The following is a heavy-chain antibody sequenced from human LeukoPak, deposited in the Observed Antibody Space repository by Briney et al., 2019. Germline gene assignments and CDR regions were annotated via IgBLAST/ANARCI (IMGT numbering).Heavy chain of an antibody. V-gene: IGHV3-30*18. J-gene: IGHJ4*02. CDR3: AKFPPVDTAMVTDY. CDR1: GFTFSSYG. D-gene: IGHD5-18*01. CDR2: ISYDGSNK. Sequence: GGSLRLSCAASGFTFSSYGMHWVRHAPGKGLEWVAVISYDGSNKYYADSVKGRFAISRDNSKNTLYLQMNSLRAEDTAVYYCAKFPPVDTAMVTDYWGQGTLVTVSS.